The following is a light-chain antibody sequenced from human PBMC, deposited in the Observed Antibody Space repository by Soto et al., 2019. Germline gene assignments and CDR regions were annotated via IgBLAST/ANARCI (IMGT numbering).Light chain of an antibody. CDR1: SRDFGGYNY. J-gene: IGLJ1*01. V-gene: IGLV2-8*01. Sequence: QSVLTQPPSASGAPGQSVTISCTGNSRDFGGYNYVSWYQQHPGKAPKLMIYEVSKRPSGVPDRFSGSKSGNTASLTVSGLQAEDEADYYCSSYAGSNNSYVFGTGTKVTVL. CDR2: EVS. CDR3: SSYAGSNNSYV.